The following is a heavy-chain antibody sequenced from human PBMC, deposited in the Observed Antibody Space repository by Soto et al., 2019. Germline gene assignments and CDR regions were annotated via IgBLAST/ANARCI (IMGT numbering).Heavy chain of an antibody. D-gene: IGHD3-9*01. CDR3: ARDFKYDILTSYYGMDV. V-gene: IGHV3-21*01. CDR2: ISTTSTYI. Sequence: EVQLVESGGGLVKPGGSLRLSCAASGFTFSSYSMIWVRLAPGQGLEWVSSISTTSTYIYYADSGKGRFTISRDNAKNSLFLQMDSLRAEDTAVYYCARDFKYDILTSYYGMDVWGQGTTVTVSS. J-gene: IGHJ6*02. CDR1: GFTFSSYS.